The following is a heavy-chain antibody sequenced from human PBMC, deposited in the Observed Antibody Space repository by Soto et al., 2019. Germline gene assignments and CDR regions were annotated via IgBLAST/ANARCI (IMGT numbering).Heavy chain of an antibody. J-gene: IGHJ4*02. CDR2: ISYDGSNK. Sequence: PGGSLRLSCAASGFTFSSYAMHWVRQAPGKGLEWVAVISYDGSNKYYADSVKGRFTTSRDNSKNTLYLQMNSLRAEDTAVYYCARVRAGDGYNYSPPRFDYWGQGTLVTVSS. V-gene: IGHV3-30-3*01. CDR1: GFTFSSYA. D-gene: IGHD5-12*01. CDR3: ARVRAGDGYNYSPPRFDY.